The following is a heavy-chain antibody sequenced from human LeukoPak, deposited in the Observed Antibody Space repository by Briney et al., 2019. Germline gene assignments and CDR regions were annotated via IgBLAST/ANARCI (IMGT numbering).Heavy chain of an antibody. J-gene: IGHJ4*02. CDR1: GFSFSRHG. D-gene: IGHD3-16*01. V-gene: IGHV3-7*01. CDR3: ARLLETYDYVWGSYGFDS. CDR2: IKEDGSEK. Sequence: GSLRLSCAASGFSFSRHGMHWVRQAPGKGLEWVANIKEDGSEKYYVDSVKGRFTISRDNAKNSLYLQMNGLRAEDTAVFYCARLLETYDYVWGSYGFDSWGQGTLVTVSS.